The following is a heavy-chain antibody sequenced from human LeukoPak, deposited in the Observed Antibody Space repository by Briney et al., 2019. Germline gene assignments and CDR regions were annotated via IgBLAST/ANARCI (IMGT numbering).Heavy chain of an antibody. V-gene: IGHV1-8*01. CDR3: ARGGLEWLLRSYYYYGMDV. D-gene: IGHD3-3*01. J-gene: IGHJ6*02. CDR1: GYTFTSYD. Sequence: ASVKVSCKASGYTFTSYDINWVRQATGQGLEWMGWMNPNSGNTGYAQKFQGRVTMTRNTSISTAYMELSSLRSEDTAVYYCARGGLEWLLRSYYYYGMDVWGQETTVTVSS. CDR2: MNPNSGNT.